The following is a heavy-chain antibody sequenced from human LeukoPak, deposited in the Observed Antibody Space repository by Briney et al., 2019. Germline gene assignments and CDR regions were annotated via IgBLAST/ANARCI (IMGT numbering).Heavy chain of an antibody. J-gene: IGHJ3*02. V-gene: IGHV3-11*01. D-gene: IGHD5-18*01. CDR3: AILQLWPNDAFDI. CDR2: ISSSGSTI. CDR1: GFTFSDYY. Sequence: GGSLRLSCAASGFTFSDYYMSWIRQAPGKGLEWVSYISSSGSTIYYADSVKGRFTISRDNAKNSPYLQMNSLRAEDTAVYYCAILQLWPNDAFDIWGQGTMVTVSS.